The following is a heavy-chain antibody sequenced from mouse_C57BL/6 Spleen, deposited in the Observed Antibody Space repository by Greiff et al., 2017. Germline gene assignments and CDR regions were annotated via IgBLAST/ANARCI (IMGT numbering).Heavy chain of an antibody. CDR2: IDPEDGDT. CDR3: TTGYYSKGGDY. J-gene: IGHJ2*01. V-gene: IGHV14-1*01. CDR1: GFNIKDYY. Sequence: EVQLQQSGAELVRPGASVKLSCTASGFNIKDYYMHWVKQRPEQGLEWIGRIDPEDGDTEYAQKFQGKATMTADTSSNTAYLQRSRLTSEDTAVYYCTTGYYSKGGDYWGQGTTLTVSS. D-gene: IGHD2-5*01.